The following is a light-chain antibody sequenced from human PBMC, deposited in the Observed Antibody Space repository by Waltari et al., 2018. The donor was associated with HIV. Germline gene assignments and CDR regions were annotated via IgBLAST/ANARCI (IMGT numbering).Light chain of an antibody. J-gene: IGLJ2*01. CDR2: NTN. V-gene: IGLV1-40*01. CDR3: QSSDNTLSGSV. Sequence: QSVLTQSPSVSGAPGQRVTLSCTGDNSNTGTHEVQWYQPFPGTAPQLLIYNTNNRPSGVPDRFSGSKSGTSASLAITGLQAEDEADYYCQSSDNTLSGSVFGGGTKLTVL. CDR1: NSNTGTHE.